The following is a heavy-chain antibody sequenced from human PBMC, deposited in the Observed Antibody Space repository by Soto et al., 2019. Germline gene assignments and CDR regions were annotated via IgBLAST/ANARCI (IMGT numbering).Heavy chain of an antibody. CDR2: ISAYNGNT. V-gene: IGHV1-18*01. CDR1: GYTFTSYG. D-gene: IGHD6-13*01. J-gene: IGHJ4*02. Sequence: ASVKVSCKASGYTFTSYGISWVRQAPGQGLEWMGWISAYNGNTNYAQKLQGRVTMTTDTSTSTAYMELRSLRSDYTAVYYCARIAAVDRVFDYWGQGTLVTAPQ. CDR3: ARIAAVDRVFDY.